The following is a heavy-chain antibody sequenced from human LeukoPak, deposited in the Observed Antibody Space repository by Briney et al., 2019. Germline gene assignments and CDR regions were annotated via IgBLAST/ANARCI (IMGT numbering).Heavy chain of an antibody. CDR3: ARGRLRSRYSSSWYPTH. CDR1: GYTFTSYA. V-gene: IGHV1-3*02. CDR2: SNAGNGNT. D-gene: IGHD6-13*01. J-gene: IGHJ4*02. Sequence: ASVKVSCKASGYTFTSYAMHWVRQAPGQRLEWMGWSNAGNGNTKYSQEFQGRVTITRDTSASTAYMELSSLRSEDTAVYYCARGRLRSRYSSSWYPTHWGQGTLVTVSS.